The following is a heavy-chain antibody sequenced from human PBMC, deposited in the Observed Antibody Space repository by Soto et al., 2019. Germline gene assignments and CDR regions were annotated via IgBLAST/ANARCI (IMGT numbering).Heavy chain of an antibody. D-gene: IGHD3-3*01. CDR3: VKERGLLFAY. V-gene: IGHV3-23*01. CDR2: ISGSGGTT. Sequence: PWRSLRLSCAASGCTFSSYARSWIRQAPGKGLGWVSAISGSGGTTYYADSVKGRFTISRDNSKNTLYLQMNSLRAEYTAVYYCVKERGLLFAYWGQGTLVPVSS. CDR1: GCTFSSYA. J-gene: IGHJ4*02.